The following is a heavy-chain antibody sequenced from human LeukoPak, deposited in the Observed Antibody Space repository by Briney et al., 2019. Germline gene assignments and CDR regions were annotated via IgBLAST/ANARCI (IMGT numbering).Heavy chain of an antibody. Sequence: PGGSLRLSCAASGFTFSNYAMSWVRQAPGRGLEWVSAISGSGGSTYYADSVKGRFTISRDNSKNTLYLQMNSLRAEDTAIYYCPDSSSYNWGQGTLVTVSS. CDR2: ISGSGGST. CDR1: GFTFSNYA. CDR3: PDSSSYN. V-gene: IGHV3-23*01. D-gene: IGHD3-22*01. J-gene: IGHJ4*02.